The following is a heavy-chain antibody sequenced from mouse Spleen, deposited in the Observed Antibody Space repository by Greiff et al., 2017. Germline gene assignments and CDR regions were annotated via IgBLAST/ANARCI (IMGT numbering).Heavy chain of an antibody. V-gene: IGHV2-5*01. CDR2: IWRGGST. Sequence: QVQLKESGPGLVQPSQSLSITCTVSGFSLTSYGVHWVRQSPGKGLEWLGVIWRGGSTDYNAAFMSRLSITKDNSKSQVFFKMNSLQADDTAIYYCVGYYDYLYAMDYWGQGTSVTVSS. CDR3: VGYYDYLYAMDY. CDR1: GFSLTSYG. J-gene: IGHJ4*01. D-gene: IGHD2-4*01.